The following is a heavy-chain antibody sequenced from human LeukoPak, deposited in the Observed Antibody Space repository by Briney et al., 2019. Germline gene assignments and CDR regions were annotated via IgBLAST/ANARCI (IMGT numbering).Heavy chain of an antibody. J-gene: IGHJ4*02. Sequence: SETLSLTCAVSGGSIISGVYSWSWIRQPPGKRLEWIGYFYYSGRTYYNPSLKSRVTISVDTSKNQFSLKLSSVTAADTAVYYCARKSVAGTYYWGQGTLVTVSS. D-gene: IGHD6-19*01. CDR3: ARKSVAGTYY. CDR2: FYYSGRT. CDR1: GGSIISGVYS. V-gene: IGHV4-30-4*07.